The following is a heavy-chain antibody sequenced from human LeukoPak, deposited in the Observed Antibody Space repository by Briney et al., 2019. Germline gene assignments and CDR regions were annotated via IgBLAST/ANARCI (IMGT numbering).Heavy chain of an antibody. CDR3: ARDYVSVNYYDTSGYFDY. CDR1: GYTFTSYY. Sequence: GASVKVSCKASGYTFTSYYMHWVRQAPGQGLEWMGRIIPILGVANYAQKFLGRVTITADKSTSTAYMELSSLRSEDTAVYYCARDYVSVNYYDTSGYFDYWGQGTLVTVSS. D-gene: IGHD3-22*01. J-gene: IGHJ4*02. V-gene: IGHV1-69*04. CDR2: IIPILGVA.